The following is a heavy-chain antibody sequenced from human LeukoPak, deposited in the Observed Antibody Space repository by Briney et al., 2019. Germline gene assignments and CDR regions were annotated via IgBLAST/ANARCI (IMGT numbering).Heavy chain of an antibody. V-gene: IGHV7-4-1*02. CDR1: GYTFSSYA. D-gene: IGHD5-12*01. Sequence: ASVKVSCKASGYTFSSYAMNWVRRAPGQGLEWMGWINTKTGNPTYAQGFTGRFVFSLDTSVSTAYLQISSLKAEDTAVYYCARGVATIGYYFDYWGQGTLVTVSS. CDR2: INTKTGNP. CDR3: ARGVATIGYYFDY. J-gene: IGHJ4*02.